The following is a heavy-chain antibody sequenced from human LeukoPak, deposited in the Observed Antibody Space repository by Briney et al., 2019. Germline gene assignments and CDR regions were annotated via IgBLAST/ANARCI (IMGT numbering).Heavy chain of an antibody. CDR1: GYTFTSYG. D-gene: IGHD3-22*01. J-gene: IGHJ4*02. CDR3: ARSAPYYDIDY. V-gene: IGHV1-18*01. Sequence: GASVKVSCKASGYTFTSYGISWVRQAPGQGLEWMGWISAYNGNTNYAQKLQGRVTMTTDTSTSTAYMELSSLRSEDTAVYYCARSAPYYDIDYWGQGTLVTVSS. CDR2: ISAYNGNT.